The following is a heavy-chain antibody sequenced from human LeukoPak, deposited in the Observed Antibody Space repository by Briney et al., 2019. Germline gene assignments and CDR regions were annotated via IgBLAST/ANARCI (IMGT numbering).Heavy chain of an antibody. CDR2: FDPEDGEDGET. Sequence: ASVKVSCKVSGSSLIEVAMHWVRQAPGKGLEWVGSFDPEDGEDGETHYAQKFQGRVTMTEDASTDTAYMELTSPSSEDTALYYCAMTDRYAGRPFDYWGQGTLVTVSS. CDR3: AMTDRYAGRPFDY. V-gene: IGHV1-24*01. CDR1: GSSLIEVA. J-gene: IGHJ4*02. D-gene: IGHD3-9*01.